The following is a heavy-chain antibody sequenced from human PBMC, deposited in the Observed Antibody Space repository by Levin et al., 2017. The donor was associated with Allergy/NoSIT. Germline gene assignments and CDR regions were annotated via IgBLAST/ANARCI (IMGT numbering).Heavy chain of an antibody. V-gene: IGHV1-18*01. CDR3: ARDLGTGWYDNAFEI. D-gene: IGHD6-19*01. Sequence: ASVKVSCKASGYTFRVYGIIWVRQAPGEGLEWLGWINPNNGHTKVSHKVQGRVTMTTDASTTTAYLDIRSLTSDDTAVYYCARDLGTGWYDNAFEIWGQGTLVSVSS. CDR2: INPNNGHT. CDR1: GYTFRVYG. J-gene: IGHJ3*02.